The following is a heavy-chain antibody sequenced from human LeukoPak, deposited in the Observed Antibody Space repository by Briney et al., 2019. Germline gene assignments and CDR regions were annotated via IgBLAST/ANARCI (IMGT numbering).Heavy chain of an antibody. Sequence: PGGSLRLSCAASGFTFSSYWMSWARQAPGKGLEWVANIKEDGSEKYYVDSVKGRFTISRDNAKNSLYLQMNNLRVEDTAVYYCARDLTVGATSDYWGQRTLVTVSS. J-gene: IGHJ4*02. D-gene: IGHD1-26*01. CDR3: ARDLTVGATSDY. V-gene: IGHV3-7*03. CDR2: IKEDGSEK. CDR1: GFTFSSYW.